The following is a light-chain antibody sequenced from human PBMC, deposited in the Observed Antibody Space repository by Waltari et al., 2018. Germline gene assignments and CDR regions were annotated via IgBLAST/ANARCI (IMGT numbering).Light chain of an antibody. CDR1: QNINYW. V-gene: IGKV1-5*03. Sequence: DIQMTKSPSTLSASVGDRVTLTCRASQNINYWLAWYQQKPGKAPKLLIYKASNLESGVPSRFSGSGSGTEFTLTISSLQPDDFATYYCQQYNNYSGTFGQGTKVEIK. CDR2: KAS. CDR3: QQYNNYSGT. J-gene: IGKJ1*01.